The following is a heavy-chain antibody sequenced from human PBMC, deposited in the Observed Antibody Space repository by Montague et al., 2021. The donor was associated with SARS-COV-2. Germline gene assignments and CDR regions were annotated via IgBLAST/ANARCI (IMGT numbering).Heavy chain of an antibody. CDR2: ISYSGRT. V-gene: IGHV4-39*01. J-gene: IGHJ6*03. CDR3: ASSYYYGSGTYVNNYYMDV. D-gene: IGHD3-10*01. Sequence: SETLSLTCTVSGGSASSSPYYWGWIRQPPGRGLEWVGSISYSGRTYFSPSLKSRLTISVDSSENQFSLRLSSVTAADTAVYYCASSYYYGSGTYVNNYYMDVWGKGTTVTVSS. CDR1: GGSASSSPYY.